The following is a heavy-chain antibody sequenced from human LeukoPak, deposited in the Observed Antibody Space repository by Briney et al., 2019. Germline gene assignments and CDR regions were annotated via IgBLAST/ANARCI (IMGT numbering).Heavy chain of an antibody. CDR2: ISYDGSNT. D-gene: IGHD3-22*01. Sequence: GGSLRLSCAASGFTFSRNGIHCVRQAPGKRLEWVAVISYDGSNTFYSNSVKGRFTISRDNSKNTVYLQMNSLRAEDTAVYYCAKDFHTSGSPWGQGTLVTVSS. V-gene: IGHV3-30*18. J-gene: IGHJ5*02. CDR3: AKDFHTSGSP. CDR1: GFTFSRNG.